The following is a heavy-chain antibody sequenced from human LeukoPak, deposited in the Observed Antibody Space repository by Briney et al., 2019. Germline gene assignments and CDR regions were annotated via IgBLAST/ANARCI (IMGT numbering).Heavy chain of an antibody. J-gene: IGHJ6*02. Sequence: PSETLSLTCAVYGGSFSGYYWSWIRQPPGKGLEWIGEINHSGSTYYNPSLKSRVTISVDTSKNQFSLKLSSVTAADTAVYYCARSRIVPAAIRYYYYGMDVWGQGTTVTVSS. CDR1: GGSFSGYY. D-gene: IGHD2-2*01. V-gene: IGHV4-34*01. CDR3: ARSRIVPAAIRYYYYGMDV. CDR2: INHSGST.